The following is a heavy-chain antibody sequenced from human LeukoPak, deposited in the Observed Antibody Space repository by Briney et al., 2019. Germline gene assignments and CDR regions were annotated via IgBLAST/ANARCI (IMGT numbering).Heavy chain of an antibody. Sequence: GGSLRLSCAASGFTFSSYAMHWVRQAPGKGLEWVAVISYDGSNKYYADSVKGRFTISRDSSKNTLYLQMNSLRAEDTAVYYCARGFGGYWGQGTLVTVSS. CDR3: ARGFGGY. CDR2: ISYDGSNK. D-gene: IGHD3-10*01. V-gene: IGHV3-30-3*01. J-gene: IGHJ4*02. CDR1: GFTFSSYA.